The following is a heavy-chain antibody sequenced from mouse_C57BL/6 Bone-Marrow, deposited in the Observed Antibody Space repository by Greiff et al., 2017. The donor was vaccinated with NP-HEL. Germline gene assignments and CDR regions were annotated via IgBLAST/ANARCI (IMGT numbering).Heavy chain of an antibody. D-gene: IGHD2-1*01. CDR1: GYAFSSSW. CDR3: AREGDYGNYVDAMDY. Sequence: VQLQQSGPELVKPGASVKISCKASGYAFSSSWMNWVKQRPGKGLEWIGRIYPGDGDTNYNGKVKGKATLTADKSSSTAYMQLSSLTSEDSAVYFCAREGDYGNYVDAMDYWGQGTSVTVSS. CDR2: IYPGDGDT. V-gene: IGHV1-82*01. J-gene: IGHJ4*01.